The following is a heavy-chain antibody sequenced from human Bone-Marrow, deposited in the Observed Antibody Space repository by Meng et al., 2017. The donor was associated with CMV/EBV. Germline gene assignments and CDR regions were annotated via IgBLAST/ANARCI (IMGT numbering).Heavy chain of an antibody. J-gene: IGHJ4*02. D-gene: IGHD2-15*01. CDR1: GYSITGPYY. CDR3: AGDGYDTLDY. CDR2: IYHRGTT. V-gene: IGHV4-38-2*02. Sequence: GSLRLSCTVSGYSITGPYYWGWIRQPPGKGLEWIGTIYHRGTTYYNPSLKSRVTISVDTSKNQFSLKLSSVTAADTAVYYCAGDGYDTLDYWGQGTLVTVSS.